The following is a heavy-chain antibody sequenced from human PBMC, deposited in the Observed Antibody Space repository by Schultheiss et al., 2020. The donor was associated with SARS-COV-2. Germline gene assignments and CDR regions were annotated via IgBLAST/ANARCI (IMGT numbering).Heavy chain of an antibody. J-gene: IGHJ4*02. CDR3: AKEVGDGYNWYYFDY. D-gene: IGHD5-24*01. V-gene: IGHV3-23*01. CDR2: ISGSGGST. Sequence: GGSLRLSCAASGFTFSDYYMSWIRQAPGKGLEWVSAISGSGGSTYYADSVKGRFTISRDNSKNTLYLQMNSLRAEDTAVYYCAKEVGDGYNWYYFDYWGQGTLVTVSS. CDR1: GFTFSDYY.